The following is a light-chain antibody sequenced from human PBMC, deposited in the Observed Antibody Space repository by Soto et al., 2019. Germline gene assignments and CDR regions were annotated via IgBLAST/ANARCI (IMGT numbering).Light chain of an antibody. V-gene: IGKV1-5*03. Sequence: DIQMTQSPSILSASVGDRVTITCRASQRISSWLAWYQQKPGKAPILLIFEASTLESWVPSRFSGSGSGTQFTLTISGLLPDDLATYYCQHYNTSPWTFGQGTKVEIK. CDR1: QRISSW. CDR3: QHYNTSPWT. CDR2: EAS. J-gene: IGKJ1*01.